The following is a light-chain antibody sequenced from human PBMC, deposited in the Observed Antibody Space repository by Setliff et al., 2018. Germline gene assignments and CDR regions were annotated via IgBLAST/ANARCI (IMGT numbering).Light chain of an antibody. V-gene: IGLV2-11*01. Sequence: QSALTQPRSVSGSPGQSVTISCTGTSSDVGGYNYVSWYQQHPGKAPKVMIYDVSKRPSGVPDRFSGSKSGNTASLTISGPQAEDEAEYYCCSYAGSYTYVFGTGTKVT. CDR3: CSYAGSYTYV. CDR1: SSDVGGYNY. J-gene: IGLJ1*01. CDR2: DVS.